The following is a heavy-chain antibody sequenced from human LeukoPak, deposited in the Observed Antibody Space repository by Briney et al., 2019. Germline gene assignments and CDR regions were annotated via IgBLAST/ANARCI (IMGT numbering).Heavy chain of an antibody. CDR3: FGSEGGFFDY. V-gene: IGHV3-30*03. J-gene: IGHJ4*02. D-gene: IGHD3-16*01. CDR1: GFTFSSYG. CDR2: ISYDGSNK. Sequence: GRSLRLSCAASGFTFSSYGMHWVRQAPGKGLEWVAVISYDGSNKYYADSVKGRFTISRDNSKNTLYLQMNSLRTEDTAVYYCFGSEGGFFDYWGQGTLVTVSS.